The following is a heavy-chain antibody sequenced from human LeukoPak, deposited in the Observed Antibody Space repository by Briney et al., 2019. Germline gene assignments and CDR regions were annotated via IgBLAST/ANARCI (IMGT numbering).Heavy chain of an antibody. CDR3: ARMSNNGGCYPAGTEY. Sequence: SETLPHICSVSGVSISSSVYYWVWIRQPPGKGLEWVATIYDIGTSYYNPSLKSRVTISVDTSKNQFSLKLSSVTAADTAVYYCARMSNNGGCYPAGTEYWGQGTVTPVTS. CDR1: GVSISSSVYY. CDR2: IYDIGTS. V-gene: IGHV4-39*01. D-gene: IGHD2-8*01. J-gene: IGHJ4*02.